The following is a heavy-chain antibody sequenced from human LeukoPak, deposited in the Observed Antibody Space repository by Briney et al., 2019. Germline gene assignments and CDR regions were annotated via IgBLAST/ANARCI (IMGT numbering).Heavy chain of an antibody. CDR2: IIPIFGTA. CDR3: QIPAADKSEDY. V-gene: IGHV1-69*13. J-gene: IGHJ4*02. D-gene: IGHD2-2*01. CDR1: GRTFSSYA. Sequence: VASVKVSCKASGRTFSSYAISWVRQAPGQGLECMGGIIPIFGTANYAQKFQGRVTITADESTSTAYMELSSLRSEDTAVYYCQIPAADKSEDYWCQGTLVTVSS.